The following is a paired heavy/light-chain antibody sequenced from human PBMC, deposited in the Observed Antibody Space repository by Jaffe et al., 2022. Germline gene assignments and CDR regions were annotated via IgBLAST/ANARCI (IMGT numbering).Heavy chain of an antibody. CDR1: GYTFTDYS. V-gene: IGHV1-2*02. Sequence: QVQLVQSGAEVKKPGASVKVSCKASGYTFTDYSIQWVRQAPGQGLEWMGGINPNTGGTNSAQKFQGRVTMTRDTSISTAYLELTGLTSDDTAVYYCARTGLFDNWGQGSLVTVSS. D-gene: IGHD1-1*01. CDR3: ARTGLFDN. J-gene: IGHJ4*02. CDR2: INPNTGGT.
Light chain of an antibody. V-gene: IGKV2-30*02. CDR1: QSLVHSDGNTY. J-gene: IGKJ1*01. CDR3: MQGTHWPRT. CDR2: KVS. Sequence: DVVMTQSPLSLPVTLGQPASISCRSSQSLVHSDGNTYLNWFLQRPGQSPRRLIYKVSNRDSGVPDRFSGSGSGTDFTLKISRVEAEDVGVYYCMQGTHWPRTFGQGTKVEIK.